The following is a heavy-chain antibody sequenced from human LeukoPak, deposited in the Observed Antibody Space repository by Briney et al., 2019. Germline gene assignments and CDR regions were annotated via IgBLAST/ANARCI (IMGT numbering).Heavy chain of an antibody. J-gene: IGHJ3*01. CDR2: IYYSGST. D-gene: IGHD6-13*01. CDR3: ARISSSNWYNERGAFDV. Sequence: SETLSLTCTVSGGSISSSSYYWGWIRQPPGKGLEWIGSIYYSGSTNYSPSLKSRVTISVDTSKNQFSLKLRSVTAADTAVYYCARISSSNWYNERGAFDVWGQGTMVTVSS. V-gene: IGHV4-39*07. CDR1: GGSISSSSYY.